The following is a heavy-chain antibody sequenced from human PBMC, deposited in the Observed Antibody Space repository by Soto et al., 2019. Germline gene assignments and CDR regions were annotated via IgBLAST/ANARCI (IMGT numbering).Heavy chain of an antibody. CDR1: GGSFSGYY. Sequence: SETLSLTCAVYGGSFSGYYWSWIRQPPGKGLEWIGEINHSGSTNYNPSLKGRVTISVDTSKNQFSLKLSSVTAADTAVYYCARGPDYYDSSGYRTNLWFDPWGQGTLVT. CDR3: ARGPDYYDSSGYRTNLWFDP. J-gene: IGHJ5*02. V-gene: IGHV4-34*01. CDR2: INHSGST. D-gene: IGHD3-22*01.